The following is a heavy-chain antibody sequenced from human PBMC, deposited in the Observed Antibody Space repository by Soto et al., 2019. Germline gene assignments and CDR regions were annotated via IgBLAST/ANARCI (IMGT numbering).Heavy chain of an antibody. Sequence: EVQLVESGGGLVQPGGSLRLSCAASGFTFSTYWMHWVRQAPGKGLVWVSRINEDGSTINYADSVKGRFTISRDNAKNTLYLEVSRVRAEDTGVYYCTRDRGGRGGYWGQGTLVTVSS. V-gene: IGHV3-74*01. CDR2: INEDGSTI. CDR1: GFTFSTYW. D-gene: IGHD3-16*01. J-gene: IGHJ4*02. CDR3: TRDRGGRGGY.